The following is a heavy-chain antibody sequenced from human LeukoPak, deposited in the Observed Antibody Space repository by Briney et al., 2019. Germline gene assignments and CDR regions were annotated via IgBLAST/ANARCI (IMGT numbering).Heavy chain of an antibody. D-gene: IGHD5-24*01. CDR1: GGSISSGGYY. V-gene: IGHV4-31*03. CDR2: IYYSGST. J-gene: IGHJ4*02. CDR3: ARDVSRRDGYRYFDY. Sequence: SETLSLTCTVSGGSISSGGYYWSWIRQHQGKGLEWIGYIYYSGSTYYNPSLKSRVTISVDTSKNQFSLKLSSVTAADTAVYYCARDVSRRDGYRYFDYWGQGTLVTVSS.